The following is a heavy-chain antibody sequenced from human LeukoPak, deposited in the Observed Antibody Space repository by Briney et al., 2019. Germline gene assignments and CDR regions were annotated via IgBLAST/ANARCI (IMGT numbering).Heavy chain of an antibody. D-gene: IGHD3-9*01. CDR3: AREGYDILTGRPRFAGGLDV. Sequence: GASVKVSCKASGYMFTGHHINWVRQAPGQGLEWMGWINPNSGGTNFAQRFQGGVTMTRDTSISTAYMELSRLRSDDTAIYYCAREGYDILTGRPRFAGGLDVWGKGTTVSVSS. CDR1: GYMFTGHH. V-gene: IGHV1-2*02. CDR2: INPNSGGT. J-gene: IGHJ6*04.